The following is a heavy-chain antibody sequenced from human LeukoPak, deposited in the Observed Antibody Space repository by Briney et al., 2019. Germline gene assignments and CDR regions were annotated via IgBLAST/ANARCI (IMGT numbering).Heavy chain of an antibody. CDR3: ARGYAGSGSYNAFDI. CDR1: GYTFTSYY. D-gene: IGHD3-10*01. Sequence: ASVKVSCKASGYTFTSYYMHWVRQAPGQGLEWMGIINPSGGSTSYAQKFQGRVTMTRDTSISTAYMELSRLRSEDTAVYYCARGYAGSGSYNAFDIWGQGTMVTVSS. V-gene: IGHV1-46*01. CDR2: INPSGGST. J-gene: IGHJ3*02.